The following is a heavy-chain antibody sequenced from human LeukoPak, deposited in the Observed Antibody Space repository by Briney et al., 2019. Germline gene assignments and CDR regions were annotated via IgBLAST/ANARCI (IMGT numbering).Heavy chain of an antibody. CDR2: INPSGGNT. J-gene: IGHJ6*03. D-gene: IGHD2-21*02. CDR1: GYTFTSYY. CDR3: ARDMAYCGGDCSRWYYYYYMDV. Sequence: ASVKVSCKASGYTFTSYYMHWVRQAPGQGLEWMGIINPSGGNTSYAQKFQGRVTMTRDMSTSTVYMELSSLRSEDTAVYYCARDMAYCGGDCSRWYYYYYMDVWGKGTTVTVSS. V-gene: IGHV1-46*01.